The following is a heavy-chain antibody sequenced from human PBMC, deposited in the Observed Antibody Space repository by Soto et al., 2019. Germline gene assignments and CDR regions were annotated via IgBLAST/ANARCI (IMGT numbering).Heavy chain of an antibody. CDR3: ARDRYSSSCCFFY. D-gene: IGHD6-13*01. CDR2: INSDGSST. J-gene: IGHJ4*02. V-gene: IGHV3-74*01. CDR1: GFTFSSYW. Sequence: GGSLRLSCAASGFTFSSYWMHWVRQAPGKGLVWVSRINSDGSSTSYADSVKGRFTISRDNAKNALYLQMNSLRAEDTAVYYCARDRYSSSCCFFYWGQGTLVTVS.